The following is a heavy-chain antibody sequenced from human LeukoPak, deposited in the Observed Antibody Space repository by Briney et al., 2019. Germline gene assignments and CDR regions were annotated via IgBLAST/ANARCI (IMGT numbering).Heavy chain of an antibody. Sequence: GGSLRLSCAASGFTVSSNYMSWVRQAPGKGLEWVSVIYSGGSTYYADSVKGRFTISRDNSKNTLFLSMNSLRIEDMAVYYCAKEPFESYSGYDFRSYYYMDVWGKGTTVTVSS. CDR1: GFTVSSNY. CDR2: IYSGGST. V-gene: IGHV3-53*05. D-gene: IGHD5-12*01. CDR3: AKEPFESYSGYDFRSYYYMDV. J-gene: IGHJ6*03.